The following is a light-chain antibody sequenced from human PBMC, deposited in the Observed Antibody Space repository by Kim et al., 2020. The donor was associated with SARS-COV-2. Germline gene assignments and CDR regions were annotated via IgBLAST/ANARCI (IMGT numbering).Light chain of an antibody. CDR3: QSYHRDNVI. Sequence: GKTVTMYCTGSSGSIDYIYVQWDQQRPGGVPTTVIYEDDQRPSGVSDRFSDSIGNSSNSASLTISGLRTEDEADYYCQSYHRDNVIFGGGTQLTVL. V-gene: IGLV6-57*02. CDR1: SGSIDYIY. J-gene: IGLJ2*01. CDR2: EDD.